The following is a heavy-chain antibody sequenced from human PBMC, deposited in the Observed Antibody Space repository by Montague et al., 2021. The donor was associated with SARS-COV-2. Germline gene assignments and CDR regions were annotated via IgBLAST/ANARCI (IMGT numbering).Heavy chain of an antibody. V-gene: IGHV4-59*01. Sequence: SETLSLTCTVSGGSISSYYWSWIRQPPGKGLEWIGYIYYSGSTNYNPSLKSRVTISVDTSKNQFSLKLSSVTAAATAVYYCARTGLGDYDILTGYTVNAFDIWGQGTMVTVSS. J-gene: IGHJ3*02. D-gene: IGHD3-9*01. CDR2: IYYSGST. CDR1: GGSISSYY. CDR3: ARTGLGDYDILTGYTVNAFDI.